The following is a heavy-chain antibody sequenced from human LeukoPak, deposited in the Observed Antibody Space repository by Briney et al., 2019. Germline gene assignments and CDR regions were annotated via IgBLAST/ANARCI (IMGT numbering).Heavy chain of an antibody. D-gene: IGHD3-22*01. CDR3: AKGPDDYYDSSGPDY. J-gene: IGHJ4*02. Sequence: PGGSLRLSCAASGFTFSRYAMSWVRQAPGKALEWVSAISGSGVSTYYADSVKGRFTISRDNSKNTLYLQMNSLRAEDTAVYYCAKGPDDYYDSSGPDYWGQGTLVTVSS. CDR2: ISGSGVST. CDR1: GFTFSRYA. V-gene: IGHV3-23*01.